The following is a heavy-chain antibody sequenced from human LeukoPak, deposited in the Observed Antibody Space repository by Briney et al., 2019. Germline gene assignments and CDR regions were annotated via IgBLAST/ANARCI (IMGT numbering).Heavy chain of an antibody. CDR1: GFTFSSYA. V-gene: IGHV3-23*01. CDR2: ISGSGGST. D-gene: IGHD3-3*01. J-gene: IGHJ3*02. Sequence: GGSLRLSCAASGFTFSSYAMSWVRQAPGKGLEWVSAISGSGGSTYYADSVKGRFTISRDNSKNTLYLQMNSLRAEDTAVYYCAKDQSDDFWSGRTGANAFDIWGQGTMVTASS. CDR3: AKDQSDDFWSGRTGANAFDI.